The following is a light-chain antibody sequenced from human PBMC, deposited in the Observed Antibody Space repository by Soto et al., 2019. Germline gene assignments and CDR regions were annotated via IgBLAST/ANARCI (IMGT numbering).Light chain of an antibody. Sequence: MTQSPLSLPVTPGEPASISCRSSQSISSYLNWYQQKPGKAPKLLIYAASSLQSGVPSRFSGGRSGTEFSLTISNLQPDDSATYYCQQYKYCSTFGQVNKVDIK. CDR1: QSISSY. CDR3: QQYKYCST. V-gene: IGKV1-39*01. J-gene: IGKJ1*01. CDR2: AAS.